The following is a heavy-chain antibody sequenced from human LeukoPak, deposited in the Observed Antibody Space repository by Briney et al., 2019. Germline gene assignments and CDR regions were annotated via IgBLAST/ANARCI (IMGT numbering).Heavy chain of an antibody. CDR2: IFHSGST. Sequence: PSETLSLTRTVSGVSISSSNFYWGWIRQTPGKGLEWIGSIFHSGSTYYNPSLKSRVIISVDTSKNQFSLKLSSVTAADTAVYYCARDWYSSSSGFFDYWGQGTLVTVSS. CDR3: ARDWYSSSSGFFDY. D-gene: IGHD6-6*01. V-gene: IGHV4-39*07. CDR1: GVSISSSNFY. J-gene: IGHJ4*02.